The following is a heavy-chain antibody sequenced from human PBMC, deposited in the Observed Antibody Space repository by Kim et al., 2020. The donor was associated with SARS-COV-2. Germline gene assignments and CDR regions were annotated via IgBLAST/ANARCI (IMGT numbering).Heavy chain of an antibody. CDR2: ISFDGSNK. Sequence: GGSLRLSCAASGFTFNIYAINWVRQAPGKGLEWVAVISFDGSNKYYADSVKGRFTISRDNSKNTVYLQMDSLRAEDTAVYYCARGFAGNYLNWFDPWGRGTLVTVSS. J-gene: IGHJ5*02. D-gene: IGHD1-7*01. V-gene: IGHV3-30-3*01. CDR3: ARGFAGNYLNWFDP. CDR1: GFTFNIYA.